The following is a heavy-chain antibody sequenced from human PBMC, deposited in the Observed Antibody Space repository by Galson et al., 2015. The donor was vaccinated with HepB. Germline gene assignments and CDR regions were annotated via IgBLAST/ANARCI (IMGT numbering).Heavy chain of an antibody. J-gene: IGHJ4*02. CDR3: ARIDGYNLIDY. D-gene: IGHD5-24*01. Sequence: SVKVSCKASGGTFSNYAISWVRQAPGQGLEWMGGIIPILGIANYAQKFQGRVTITADKSTSTAYMELSSLRSEDTAAYYCARIDGYNLIDYWGQGTLVTVSS. CDR2: IIPILGIA. CDR1: GGTFSNYA. V-gene: IGHV1-69*10.